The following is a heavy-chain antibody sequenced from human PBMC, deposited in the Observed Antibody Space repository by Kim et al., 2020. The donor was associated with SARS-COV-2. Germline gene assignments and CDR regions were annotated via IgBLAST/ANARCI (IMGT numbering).Heavy chain of an antibody. D-gene: IGHD3-10*01. CDR1: GFTFSSRW. V-gene: IGHV3-7*01. CDR2: IKEDGTET. J-gene: IGHJ4*02. CDR3: AILDSRPHGSTGY. Sequence: GGSLRLSCAVSGFTFSSRWSSWVRQAPGKGLEWVACIKEDGTETHYVDSVKGRFTISRDNAKKALYLQMNSLRAEDKALYYCAILDSRPHGSTGYWGQGTLVTVSS.